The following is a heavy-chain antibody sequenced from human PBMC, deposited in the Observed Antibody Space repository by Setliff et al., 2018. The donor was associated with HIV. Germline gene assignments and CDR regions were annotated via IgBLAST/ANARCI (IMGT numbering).Heavy chain of an antibody. J-gene: IGHJ6*03. CDR1: GGRLSNYG. CDR2: IIPIFGTT. D-gene: IGHD3-9*01. Sequence: ASVKVSCKASGGRLSNYGISWVRQAPGQGLEWMGGIIPIFGTTNYAQMFQGRVTMTADESTSTAYMELSSLRSEDTAVYYCARAVVPTYYDVLTGYVYYMDVWGKGTTVTVSS. V-gene: IGHV1-69*13. CDR3: ARAVVPTYYDVLTGYVYYMDV.